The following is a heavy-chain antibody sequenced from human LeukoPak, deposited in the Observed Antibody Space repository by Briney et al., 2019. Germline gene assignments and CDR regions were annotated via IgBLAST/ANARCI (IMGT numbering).Heavy chain of an antibody. CDR3: AGRVGATDFDY. D-gene: IGHD1-26*01. Sequence: GGSLRLSCAASGFTFSSYPMSWVRQAPGKGLEWVSAISGSGGSTYYADSVKGRFTISRDNSKNTLYLQMNSLRAEDTAVYYCAGRVGATDFDYWGQGTLVTVSS. V-gene: IGHV3-23*01. CDR2: ISGSGGST. J-gene: IGHJ4*02. CDR1: GFTFSSYP.